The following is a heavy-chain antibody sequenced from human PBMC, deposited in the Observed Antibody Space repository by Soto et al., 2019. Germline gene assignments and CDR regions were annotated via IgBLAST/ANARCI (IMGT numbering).Heavy chain of an antibody. CDR3: ARHHSSSSFMDV. CDR1: GYSFTNYW. CDR2: IDPRDSHT. D-gene: IGHD6-6*01. J-gene: IGHJ6*02. V-gene: IGHV5-10-1*01. Sequence: GESLKISCTGSGYSFTNYWISWVRQMPGKRLEWMGEIDPRDSHTNYSPSFQGHVTMSTDKSNSTAYLHWSSLKASDSAMYYCARHHSSSSFMDVWGQGTTVTVSS.